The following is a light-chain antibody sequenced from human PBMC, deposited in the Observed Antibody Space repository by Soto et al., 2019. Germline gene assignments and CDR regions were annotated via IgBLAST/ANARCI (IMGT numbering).Light chain of an antibody. CDR2: ELT. J-gene: IGLJ2*01. Sequence: QSALTQPASVSGSPGQSITISCTGTSTDVGGYSYVSWYQHHPGKAPKLIIYELTNRPSGISNRFSGSKSGNAASLTISGLQAEDEADYYCSSYTSTTTPVLFGGGTQLTVL. CDR3: SSYTSTTTPVL. CDR1: STDVGGYSY. V-gene: IGLV2-14*01.